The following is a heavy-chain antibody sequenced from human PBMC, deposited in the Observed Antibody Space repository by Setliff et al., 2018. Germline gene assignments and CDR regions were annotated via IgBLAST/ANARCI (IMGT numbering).Heavy chain of an antibody. V-gene: IGHV1-3*01. D-gene: IGHD3-3*01. CDR2: INAGDGNT. CDR3: ARDRVPPLFGVGSYYYMDV. J-gene: IGHJ6*03. CDR1: GYTFTSYA. Sequence: ASVKVSCKASGYTFTSYAMHWVRQAPGQRLEWMGWINAGDGNTKYSQKFQGRVTITRDTSASTAYMELSSLRSEDTAVYYCARDRVPPLFGVGSYYYMDVWGKGTTVTVSS.